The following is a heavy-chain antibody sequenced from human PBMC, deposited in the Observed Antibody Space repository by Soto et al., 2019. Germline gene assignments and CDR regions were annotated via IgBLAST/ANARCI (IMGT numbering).Heavy chain of an antibody. J-gene: IGHJ4*02. CDR2: ISYDGSNK. CDR3: ARDYYDSSGYYVFDY. V-gene: IGHV3-30-3*01. CDR1: GFTFSSYA. D-gene: IGHD3-22*01. Sequence: QVQLVESGGGVVQPGRSLRLSCAASGFTFSSYAMHWVRQAPGKGLEWVAVISYDGSNKYYADSVKGRFTISRDNSKNTLYLQMNSLRAEDTAVYYCARDYYDSSGYYVFDYWGQGTLVTVSS.